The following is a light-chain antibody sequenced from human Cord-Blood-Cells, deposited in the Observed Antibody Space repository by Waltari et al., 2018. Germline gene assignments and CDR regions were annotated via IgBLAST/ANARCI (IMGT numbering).Light chain of an antibody. V-gene: IGLV2-14*01. CDR1: SSDVGGYNY. J-gene: IGLJ2*01. Sequence: QSALTQPASVSGSPGQSFTISCTGSSSDVGGYNYVSWYQQPPGKAPTLRIYEVSNRPSRVSNRCAVSKSGNKDSVTSAGLQAEDEADYYWSSYTSSSSLVFGGGTKLTVL. CDR2: EVS. CDR3: SSYTSSSSLV.